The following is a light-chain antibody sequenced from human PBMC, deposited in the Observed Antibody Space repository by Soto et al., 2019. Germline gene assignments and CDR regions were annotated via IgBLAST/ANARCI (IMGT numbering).Light chain of an antibody. Sequence: QSALAQPASVSGSPEQSITISCAGTNRDVGGYNYVSWYQQYPGKAPKLIIYEVTYRPSGVSNRFSGSKSGNTASLTISGLQSEDEDDYYCSSYSSSRALDVIFGGGTKVTVL. J-gene: IGLJ2*01. CDR2: EVT. CDR3: SSYSSSRALDVI. V-gene: IGLV2-14*01. CDR1: NRDVGGYNY.